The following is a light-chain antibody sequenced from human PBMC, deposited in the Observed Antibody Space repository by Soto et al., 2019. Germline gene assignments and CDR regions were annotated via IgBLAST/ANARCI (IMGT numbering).Light chain of an antibody. Sequence: EIVMTQSPATLSVSPGEGATLSCRASQSITSNLAWYQQKPGQAPRLLVSGASTRATGIPARFSGSGSGTEFTLTISSLQSEDFAVYYCQQYNNWPPTFGQGTMVEIK. CDR3: QQYNNWPPT. V-gene: IGKV3-15*01. J-gene: IGKJ1*01. CDR1: QSITSN. CDR2: GAS.